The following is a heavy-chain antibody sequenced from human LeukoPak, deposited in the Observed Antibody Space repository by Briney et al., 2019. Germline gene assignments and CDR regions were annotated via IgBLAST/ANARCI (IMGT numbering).Heavy chain of an antibody. CDR1: GGSISSGSYY. CDR3: AGDWSHGYYYYMDV. V-gene: IGHV4-61*02. CDR2: IYTSGST. Sequence: SETLSLTCTVSGGSISSGSYYWSWIRQPAGKGLEWIGRIYTSGSTNYNPSLKSRVTISIDTSRNQFSLNLTSVTAADTAVYYCAGDWSHGYYYYMDVWGKGTTVTISS. D-gene: IGHD5-18*01. J-gene: IGHJ6*03.